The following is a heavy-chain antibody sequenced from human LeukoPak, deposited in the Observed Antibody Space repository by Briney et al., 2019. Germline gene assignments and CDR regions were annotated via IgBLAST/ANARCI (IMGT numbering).Heavy chain of an antibody. D-gene: IGHD3-3*02. CDR2: IYSGGST. J-gene: IGHJ6*02. CDR3: ARIWAGAFSYYYYGMDV. V-gene: IGHV3-66*01. CDR1: GFTVSSNY. Sequence: GGSLRLSCAASGFTVSSNYMSWARQAPGKGLEWVSVIYSGGSTYYADSVKGRFTISRDNSKNTLYLQMNSLRAEDTAVYYCARIWAGAFSYYYYGMDVWGQGTTVTVSS.